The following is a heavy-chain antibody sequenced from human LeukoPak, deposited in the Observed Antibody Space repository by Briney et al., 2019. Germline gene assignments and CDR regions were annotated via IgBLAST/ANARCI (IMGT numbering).Heavy chain of an antibody. V-gene: IGHV4-59*01. CDR3: ARVAYLSPYDY. CDR1: GGSISSYY. J-gene: IGHJ4*02. CDR2: IYYSGST. Sequence: SETLSLTCTVSGGSISSYYWSWIRQPPGKGREWIGYIYYSGSTNYNPSLKSRVTISVDTSKNQFSLKLSSVTAADTAVYYCARVAYLSPYDYWGQGTLVTVSS.